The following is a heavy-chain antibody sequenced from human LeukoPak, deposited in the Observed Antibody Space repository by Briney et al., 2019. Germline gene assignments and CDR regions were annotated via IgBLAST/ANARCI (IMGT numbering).Heavy chain of an antibody. CDR3: ARGRATTKDYYYYMDV. Sequence: GGSVKVSCKASGYTFTSYDINWVRQATGQGLEWMGWMNPNSGNTGYAQKFQGRVTMTRNTSISTAYMELSSLRSEDTAVYYCARGRATTKDYYYYMDVWGKGTTVTVSS. V-gene: IGHV1-8*01. CDR1: GYTFTSYD. D-gene: IGHD5-12*01. CDR2: MNPNSGNT. J-gene: IGHJ6*03.